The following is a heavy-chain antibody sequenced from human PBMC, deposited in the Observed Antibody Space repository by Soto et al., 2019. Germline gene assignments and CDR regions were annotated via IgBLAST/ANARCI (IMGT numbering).Heavy chain of an antibody. Sequence: QVQLEESGGGVVQPGKSLRLSCAASGFIFSGSIMYWVRQAPGKGLDWVATISYYGNNKDYADSVKGRFTISRDNSKNTLFLQMNSLKVEDTAMYYCARPSYFNSSGYFAYWGQGTRVTVSS. J-gene: IGHJ4*02. V-gene: IGHV3-30-3*01. CDR1: GFIFSGSI. D-gene: IGHD3-22*01. CDR2: ISYYGNNK. CDR3: ARPSYFNSSGYFAY.